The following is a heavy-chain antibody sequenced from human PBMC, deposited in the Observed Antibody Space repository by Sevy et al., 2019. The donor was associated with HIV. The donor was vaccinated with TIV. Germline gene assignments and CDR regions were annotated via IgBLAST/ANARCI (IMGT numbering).Heavy chain of an antibody. CDR1: GGSISSSSYY. Sequence: SETLSLTCTVSGGSISSSSYYWGWIRQPPGKGLEWIGSIYYSGSTYYNPSLKSRVTISVYTSKNQFSLKLKSVPAADMAVYYCARRPVIAVAGTDYWGQGTLVTVSS. CDR2: IYYSGST. D-gene: IGHD6-19*01. J-gene: IGHJ4*02. CDR3: ARRPVIAVAGTDY. V-gene: IGHV4-39*01.